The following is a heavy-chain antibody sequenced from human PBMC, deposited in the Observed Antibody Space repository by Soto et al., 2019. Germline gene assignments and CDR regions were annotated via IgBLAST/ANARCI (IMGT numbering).Heavy chain of an antibody. J-gene: IGHJ5*02. CDR3: AGKRSLYYYDSSGLLGSFDP. D-gene: IGHD3-22*01. CDR2: IIPIFGTA. Sequence: SVKVSCKASGGTFSSYAISWVRQAPGQGLEWMGGIIPIFGTANYAQKFQGRVTITADESTSTAYMELSSLRSEDTAVYYCAGKRSLYYYDSSGLLGSFDPWGQGTLVTVSS. V-gene: IGHV1-69*13. CDR1: GGTFSSYA.